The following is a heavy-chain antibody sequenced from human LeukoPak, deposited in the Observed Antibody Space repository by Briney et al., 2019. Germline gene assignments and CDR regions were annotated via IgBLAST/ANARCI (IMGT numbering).Heavy chain of an antibody. CDR1: GGIFSSYV. D-gene: IGHD3-9*01. CDR3: ARGGGDILTGYPYYFDS. V-gene: IGHV1-69*13. J-gene: IGHJ4*02. CDR2: IIPIFGTP. Sequence: SVKVSCKASGGIFSSYVMSWVRQAPGQGLEWMGGIIPIFGTPNYAQKFQGRVTITADESTSTAYMELSSLRFGDTAVYYCARGGGDILTGYPYYFDSWGRGTLVTVSS.